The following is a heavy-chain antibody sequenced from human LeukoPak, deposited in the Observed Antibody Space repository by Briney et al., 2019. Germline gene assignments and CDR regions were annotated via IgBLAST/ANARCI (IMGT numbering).Heavy chain of an antibody. Sequence: PGGSLRLSCAASGFTFSNYNMNWVRQAPGKGLEWASYISSGGGATHYADSVKGRFTISRDNAKNSLYLQMNSLRDEDTALYSCAKTHGNGWYFDYWGQGNLVTVAS. CDR1: GFTFSNYN. V-gene: IGHV3-48*02. CDR3: AKTHGNGWYFDY. D-gene: IGHD6-19*01. J-gene: IGHJ4*02. CDR2: ISSGGGAT.